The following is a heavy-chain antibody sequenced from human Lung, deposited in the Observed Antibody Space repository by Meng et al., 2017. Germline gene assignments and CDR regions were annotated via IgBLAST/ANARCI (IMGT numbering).Heavy chain of an antibody. CDR3: ARDGYPVLGGVSAFDY. Sequence: QVQLVQSGSELKKPGASVQVSCEASGYTFIAFAMNWLRQAPGHGLEWLGWINPNTGNPTYARGFTGRFVFSLDTSVSTAYLEISSLKAEDTAMYYCARDGYPVLGGVSAFDYWGQGTLVTVSS. D-gene: IGHD3-16*01. J-gene: IGHJ4*02. V-gene: IGHV7-4-1*02. CDR1: GYTFIAFA. CDR2: INPNTGNP.